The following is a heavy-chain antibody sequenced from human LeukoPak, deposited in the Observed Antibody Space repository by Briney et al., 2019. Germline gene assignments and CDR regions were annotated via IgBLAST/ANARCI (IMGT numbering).Heavy chain of an antibody. CDR2: IRYDGSNK. D-gene: IGHD6-13*01. Sequence: PGGSLRLSCAASGFTFSSYGMHWVRQAPGKGLEWVAFIRYDGSNKYYADSVKGRFTISRDNSKNTLYLQMNSLRAEDTAVYYCAKDRLSSSRYGYFDYWGQGTLVTVSS. V-gene: IGHV3-30*02. CDR3: AKDRLSSSRYGYFDY. J-gene: IGHJ4*02. CDR1: GFTFSSYG.